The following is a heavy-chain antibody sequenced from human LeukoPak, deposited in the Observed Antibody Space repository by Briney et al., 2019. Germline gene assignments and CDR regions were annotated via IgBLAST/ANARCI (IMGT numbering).Heavy chain of an antibody. V-gene: IGHV1-18*01. CDR2: ISAYNGNT. CDR3: ARITIFGVVIPYYYYGMDV. J-gene: IGHJ6*02. D-gene: IGHD3-3*01. Sequence: ASVKVSCKASVYTFTSYGISWVRQAPGQGLEGMGWISAYNGNTNYAQKLQGRVTMTTDTSTRTAYMELRSLRSDDTAVYYCARITIFGVVIPYYYYGMDVRGQGTTVTVSS. CDR1: VYTFTSYG.